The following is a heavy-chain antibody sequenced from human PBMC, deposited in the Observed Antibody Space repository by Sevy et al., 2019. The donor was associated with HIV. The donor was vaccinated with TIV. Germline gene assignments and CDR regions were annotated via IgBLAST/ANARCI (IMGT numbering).Heavy chain of an antibody. CDR2: IKEDGNAR. CDR3: ARGRRNWGLGGLDV. Sequence: GGSLRLSCAASGFTFSDSWMTWVRQAPGKGLEWVANIKEDGNARYYVDSVKGRFTLSRDNAKMSVYLELTSLRVEDSAIYSCARGRRNWGLGGLDVWGQGTTVTVSS. J-gene: IGHJ6*02. CDR1: GFTFSDSW. V-gene: IGHV3-7*01. D-gene: IGHD3-16*01.